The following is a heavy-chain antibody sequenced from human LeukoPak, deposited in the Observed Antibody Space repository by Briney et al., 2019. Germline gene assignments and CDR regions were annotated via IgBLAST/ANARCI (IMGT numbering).Heavy chain of an antibody. Sequence: MPGGSLRLSCAASGFTFSSYSMNWVRQAPGKGLEWVSSISSSSSYIYYADSVKGRFTISRDNAKNSLYLQMNSLRAEDTAMYYCARGDYGDYAAPPDYWGQGTLVTVSS. D-gene: IGHD4-17*01. CDR1: GFTFSSYS. V-gene: IGHV3-21*01. J-gene: IGHJ4*02. CDR3: ARGDYGDYAAPPDY. CDR2: ISSSSSYI.